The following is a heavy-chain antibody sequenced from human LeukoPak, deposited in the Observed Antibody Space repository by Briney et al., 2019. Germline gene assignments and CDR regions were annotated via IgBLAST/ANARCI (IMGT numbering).Heavy chain of an antibody. D-gene: IGHD1-26*01. V-gene: IGHV4-4*07. CDR1: SGSINSYY. J-gene: IGHJ4*02. Sequence: SETLSLTCTVSSGSINSYYWGWVRQPPGKGLEWIGRIYTTGTTQYNPSLKSRVTMSVDTSTNQFSLNLRSMTAADTAVYYCGRQGYTASYYFLDYWRQGPLVAVS. CDR3: GRQGYTASYYFLDY. CDR2: IYTTGTT.